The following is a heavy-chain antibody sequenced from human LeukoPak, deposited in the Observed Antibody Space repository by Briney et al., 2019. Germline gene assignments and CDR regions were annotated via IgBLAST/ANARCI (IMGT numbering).Heavy chain of an antibody. CDR2: ISGSGGST. D-gene: IGHD5-12*01. J-gene: IGHJ4*02. CDR1: GFTFSSYA. CDR3: ARDSSPRYSGYDWVY. V-gene: IGHV3-23*01. Sequence: GGSLRLSCAASGFTFSSYAMSWVRQAPGKGLEWVSAISGSGGSTYYADSVKGRFTISRDNSKNTLYLQMNSLRAEDTAVYYCARDSSPRYSGYDWVYWGRGTLVTVSS.